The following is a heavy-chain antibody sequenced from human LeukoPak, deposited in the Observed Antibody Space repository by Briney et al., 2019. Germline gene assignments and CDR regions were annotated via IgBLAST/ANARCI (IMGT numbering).Heavy chain of an antibody. CDR2: IYYSGST. D-gene: IGHD3-16*01. CDR3: ALRRPFGAFDI. J-gene: IGHJ3*02. V-gene: IGHV4-59*08. Sequence: SETLSLTCTVSGGSISSYYWSWIRQPPGKGLEWIGYIYYSGSTNYNPSLKSRVTISIDTSKNQFSLKLSSVTAADTAVYYCALRRPFGAFDIWGQGTMVTVSS. CDR1: GGSISSYY.